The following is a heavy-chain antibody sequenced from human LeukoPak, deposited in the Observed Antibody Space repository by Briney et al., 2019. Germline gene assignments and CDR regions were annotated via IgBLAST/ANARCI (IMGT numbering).Heavy chain of an antibody. Sequence: SETLSLTCAVYGGSFSGYYWSWIRQPPGKGLEWIGEINHSGSTNYNPSLKSRVTISVDTSKNQFSLKLSSVTAADTAVYYCARGRIRYYYGSGSYSYPFDYRGQGTLVTASS. D-gene: IGHD3-10*01. V-gene: IGHV4-34*01. J-gene: IGHJ4*02. CDR3: ARGRIRYYYGSGSYSYPFDY. CDR2: INHSGST. CDR1: GGSFSGYY.